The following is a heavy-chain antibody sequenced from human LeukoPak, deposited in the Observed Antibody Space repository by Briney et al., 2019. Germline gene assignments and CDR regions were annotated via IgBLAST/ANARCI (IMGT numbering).Heavy chain of an antibody. CDR2: IYYSGST. V-gene: IGHV4-59*01. CDR1: GGSISSYY. CDR3: ASELVRATSFGY. D-gene: IGHD1-26*01. Sequence: SETLSLTCTVSGGSISSYYWSWIRQPPGKGLEWIGYIYYSGSTNYNPSLKSRVTISVDTSKNQFSLKLSSVTAADTAVYYCASELVRATSFGYWGQGTLVTVSS. J-gene: IGHJ4*02.